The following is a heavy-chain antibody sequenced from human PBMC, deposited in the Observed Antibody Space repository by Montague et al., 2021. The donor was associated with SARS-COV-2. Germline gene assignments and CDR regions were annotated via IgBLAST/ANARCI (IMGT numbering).Heavy chain of an antibody. V-gene: IGHV4-59*01. J-gene: IGHJ6*02. CDR2: IYYSGST. CDR3: ARGGGYYNYGLDV. Sequence: SETRSLTCPVSGGSISNYYWSWIRQPPGRGLEWIGYIYYSGSTDYSPSLKSRVTISLDTSKNQFSLKVTSVTAADTAVYYCARGGGYYNYGLDVWGPETTVTVSS. CDR1: GGSISNYY. D-gene: IGHD3-22*01.